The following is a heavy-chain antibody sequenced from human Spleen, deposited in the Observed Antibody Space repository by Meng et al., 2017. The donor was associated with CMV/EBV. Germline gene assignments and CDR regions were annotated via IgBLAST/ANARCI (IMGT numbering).Heavy chain of an antibody. V-gene: IGHV1-18*01. Sequence: ASVKVSCKTSGYTFTSYGINWVRQAPGQGLEWMGWISAYNGNTNYAQNFQGRVTMTRDTSTSSVYMELRSLTSDDTAVYYCARGGWDLQRPFGYWGQGTLVTVSS. CDR1: GYTFTSYG. CDR2: ISAYNGNT. CDR3: ARGGWDLQRPFGY. J-gene: IGHJ4*02. D-gene: IGHD1-26*01.